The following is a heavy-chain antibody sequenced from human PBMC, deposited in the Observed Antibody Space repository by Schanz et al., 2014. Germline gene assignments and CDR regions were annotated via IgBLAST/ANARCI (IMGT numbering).Heavy chain of an antibody. CDR1: GYTFIDYS. D-gene: IGHD2-21*01. V-gene: IGHV1-2*02. J-gene: IGHJ6*02. CDR2: ITPKTGVT. Sequence: QVRLVQSGAEVKKPGASVKVSCKASGYTFIDYSLNWVRQATGQGLEWLGSITPKTGVTSYAQKFNDRVTMTREAATNTVYMELSRLTSDDMAVYYCARQDVVVVGVDFSYYYGMDVWGQWTTVVVSS. CDR3: ARQDVVVVGVDFSYYYGMDV.